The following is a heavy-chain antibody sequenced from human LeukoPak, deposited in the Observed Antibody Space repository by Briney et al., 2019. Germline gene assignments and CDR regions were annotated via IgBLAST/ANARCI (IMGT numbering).Heavy chain of an antibody. V-gene: IGHV3-21*01. CDR3: ARGVGATRGGLDY. CDR2: ISSSSSYI. CDR1: GFTFSSYS. Sequence: GGSLRLSCAASGFTFSSYSMNWVRQAPGKGLEWVSSISSSSSYIYYADSVKGRFTISRDNAKNSLYLQMNSLRAEDTAVYYCARGVGATRGGLDYWGQGTLVTVSS. J-gene: IGHJ4*02. D-gene: IGHD1-26*01.